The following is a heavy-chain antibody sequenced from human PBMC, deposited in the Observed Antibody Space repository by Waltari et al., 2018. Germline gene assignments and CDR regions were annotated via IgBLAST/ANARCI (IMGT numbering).Heavy chain of an antibody. CDR3: ARGHERQYYYYGMDV. J-gene: IGHJ6*02. CDR1: GVSLTAYF. CDR2: ISHSGST. Sequence: QVQLQQWGAGLLRPSETLSLTCAVHGVSLTAYFWSWIRPPPGKRPEWIGDISHSGSTNYNPSLKSRVTISVDTSKNQFSLKLSSVTAADTAVYYCARGHERQYYYYGMDVWGQGTTVTVSS. V-gene: IGHV4-34*02.